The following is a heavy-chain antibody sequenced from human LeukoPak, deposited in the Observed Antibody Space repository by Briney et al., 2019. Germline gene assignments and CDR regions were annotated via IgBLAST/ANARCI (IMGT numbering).Heavy chain of an antibody. J-gene: IGHJ4*02. Sequence: ASVKVSCKASGGTFSRYAISWVQQAPGQGLGWMGGIIPIFGTANYAQKFQGRITITTDESTSTAYMELSSLRSEDTAVYYCARDGLDYYDRPTYYFDHWSQGTLVTVSS. CDR2: IIPIFGTA. CDR3: ARDGLDYYDRPTYYFDH. CDR1: GGTFSRYA. V-gene: IGHV1-69*05. D-gene: IGHD3-22*01.